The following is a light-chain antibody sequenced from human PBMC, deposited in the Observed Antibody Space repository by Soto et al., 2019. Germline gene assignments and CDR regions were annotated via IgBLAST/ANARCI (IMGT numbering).Light chain of an antibody. Sequence: QSALTQPPSVSGAPGQRVTISCTGSSSNIGAGYDVHWYQQLPGTAPKLLIYDSNNRPSGVPDRFSGSKSGTSASLAITGLHGEDEADYYCQSYDSSLSAYVFGTGTKLTVL. V-gene: IGLV1-40*01. CDR3: QSYDSSLSAYV. J-gene: IGLJ1*01. CDR1: SSNIGAGYD. CDR2: DSN.